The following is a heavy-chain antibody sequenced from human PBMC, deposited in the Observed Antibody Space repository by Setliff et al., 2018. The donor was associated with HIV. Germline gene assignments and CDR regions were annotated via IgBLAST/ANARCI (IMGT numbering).Heavy chain of an antibody. V-gene: IGHV4-4*07. J-gene: IGHJ3*02. CDR3: ARRQSYYDILNGPAFDALDI. D-gene: IGHD3-9*01. CDR1: NGSINNYF. CDR2: IFSSGTY. Sequence: SETLSLTCTVSNGSINNYFWSWIRQPAGKRLEWIGRIFSSGTYNYNPSLRSRVTISVDASKNQFSLKLSSVTAADTAVYSCARRQSYYDILNGPAFDALDIWGQGTKVTVSS.